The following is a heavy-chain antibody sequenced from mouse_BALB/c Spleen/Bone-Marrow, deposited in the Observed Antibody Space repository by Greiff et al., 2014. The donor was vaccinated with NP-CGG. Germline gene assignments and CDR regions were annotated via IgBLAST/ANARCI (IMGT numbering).Heavy chain of an antibody. Sequence: VQLKESRGGLVQPGGSLKLSCAASGFDFSGYWMSWVRQAPGKGLEWIGEINPDSSTINYTPSLKDKFIISRDNAKNTLYLQMSKVRSEDTALYYCARLNYYGSLFVWGAGTTVTVSS. V-gene: IGHV4-1*02. J-gene: IGHJ1*01. CDR2: INPDSSTI. CDR1: GFDFSGYW. D-gene: IGHD1-1*01. CDR3: ARLNYYGSLFV.